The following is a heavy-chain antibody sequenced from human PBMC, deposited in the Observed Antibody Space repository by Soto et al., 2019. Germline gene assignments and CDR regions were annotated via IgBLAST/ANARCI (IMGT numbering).Heavy chain of an antibody. Sequence: EVQLVESGGGLVQSGGSLRLSCAASGFTFSSYSMNWVRQAPGKGLEWVSYISSSSSTIYYADSVKGRFTISRDNAKNSLYLQMNSLRAEDTAVYYCARDHIGYSGYDQNVDYWGQGTLVTVSS. CDR1: GFTFSSYS. V-gene: IGHV3-48*01. D-gene: IGHD5-12*01. CDR2: ISSSSSTI. CDR3: ARDHIGYSGYDQNVDY. J-gene: IGHJ4*02.